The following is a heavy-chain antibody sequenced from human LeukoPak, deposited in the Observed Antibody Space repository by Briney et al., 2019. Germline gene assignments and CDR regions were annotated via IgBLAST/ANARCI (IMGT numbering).Heavy chain of an antibody. J-gene: IGHJ4*02. Sequence: XXXHWVRQAPGXGLEWMGIINPSGGSTSYAQKFQGRVTMTRDTSTSTVYMELSSLRSEDTAVYYCARDNYGGNSALDYWGQGTLVTVSS. V-gene: IGHV1-46*01. CDR3: ARDNYGGNSALDY. D-gene: IGHD4-23*01. CDR2: INPSGGST. CDR1: XX.